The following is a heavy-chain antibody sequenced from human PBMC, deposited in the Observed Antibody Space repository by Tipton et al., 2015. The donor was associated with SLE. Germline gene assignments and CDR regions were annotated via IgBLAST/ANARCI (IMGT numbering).Heavy chain of an antibody. CDR1: GGSISSGGHY. J-gene: IGHJ2*01. D-gene: IGHD1-1*01. CDR2: IYHSGNT. CDR3: AKSYNPRWYFDL. Sequence: TLSLTCTVSGGSISSGGHYWSWICQHPGKGLEWIGYIYHSGNTYYNPSLKSRLTISVDTSKNQFSLKLSPVTAADTAVYYCAKSYNPRWYFDLWGRGTLVTVSS. V-gene: IGHV4-31*03.